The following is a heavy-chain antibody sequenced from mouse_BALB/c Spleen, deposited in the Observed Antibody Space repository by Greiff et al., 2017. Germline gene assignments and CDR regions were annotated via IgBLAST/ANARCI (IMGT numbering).Heavy chain of an antibody. CDR2: ISDGGSYT. D-gene: IGHD2-1*01. CDR3: ARGGGNYLY. V-gene: IGHV5-4*02. Sequence: EVQLVESGGGLVKPGGSLKLSCAASGFSFSDYYMYWVRQTPEKRLEWVATISDGGSYTYYPDSVKGRFTISRDNAKNNLYLQMSSLKSEDTAMYYCARGGGNYLYWGQGTLVTVSA. CDR1: GFSFSDYY. J-gene: IGHJ3*01.